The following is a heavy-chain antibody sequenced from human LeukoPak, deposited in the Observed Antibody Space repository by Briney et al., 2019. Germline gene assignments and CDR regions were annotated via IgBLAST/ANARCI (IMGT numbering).Heavy chain of an antibody. V-gene: IGHV3-30*04. CDR3: AREVGSGPGWFDP. D-gene: IGHD3-10*01. CDR1: GFTFSSYA. Sequence: GRSLRLSCAASGFTFSSYAMHWVRQAPGKGLEWVAVISYDGSNKYYADSVKGRFTISRDNAKNSLYLQMNSLRAEDTAVYYCAREVGSGPGWFDPWGQGTLVTVSS. CDR2: ISYDGSNK. J-gene: IGHJ5*02.